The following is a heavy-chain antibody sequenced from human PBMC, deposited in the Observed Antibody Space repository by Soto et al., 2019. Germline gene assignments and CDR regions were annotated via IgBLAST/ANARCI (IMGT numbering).Heavy chain of an antibody. CDR1: GFTFDDYA. Sequence: EVQLEESGGALVQPGRSLRLSCAASGFTFDDYAMHWVRQVLGKGLEWVSSISWNSGNIGYADSVKGRFTTSRDNAKNSLYLQMNSLRPEDTALYYCVRSKGGYSYGPQFDYWGQGTLVTVSS. J-gene: IGHJ4*02. D-gene: IGHD5-18*01. CDR3: VRSKGGYSYGPQFDY. V-gene: IGHV3-9*01. CDR2: ISWNSGNI.